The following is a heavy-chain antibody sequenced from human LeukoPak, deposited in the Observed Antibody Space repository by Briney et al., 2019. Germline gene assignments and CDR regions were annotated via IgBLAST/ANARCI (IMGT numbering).Heavy chain of an antibody. CDR2: IYYSGST. V-gene: IGHV4-39*07. J-gene: IGHJ1*01. Sequence: PSETLSLTCTVSGGSISSSSYYWGWIRQPPGKGLEWIGSIYYSGSTYYNPSLKSRVTISVDTSKNQFSLKLSSVTAADTAVYYCARDCTAERDLPFQHWARAPWSPSPQ. CDR1: GGSISSSSYY. D-gene: IGHD2-8*02. CDR3: ARDCTAERDLPFQH.